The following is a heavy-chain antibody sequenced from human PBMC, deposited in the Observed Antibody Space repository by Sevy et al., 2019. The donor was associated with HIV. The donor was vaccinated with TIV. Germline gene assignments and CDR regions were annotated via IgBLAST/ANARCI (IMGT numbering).Heavy chain of an antibody. CDR2: TSSYRSYI. J-gene: IGHJ4*02. D-gene: IGHD4-4*01. CDR3: ARDPGDYRPRRFDH. Sequence: GGSLRLSCAASGFTFTSYSMNWVRQAPRKGLEWVSSTSSYRSYIYYADSVKGRFTISRDNAKNSLYLQMNSLRTEDTAVYYCARDPGDYRPRRFDHWGQGILVTVSS. V-gene: IGHV3-21*01. CDR1: GFTFTSYS.